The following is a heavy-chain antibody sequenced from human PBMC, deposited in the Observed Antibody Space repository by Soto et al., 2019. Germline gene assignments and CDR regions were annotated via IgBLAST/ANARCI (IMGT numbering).Heavy chain of an antibody. CDR2: IYPGDSDT. CDR3: ARRIGYYYDSSGYFAPGGMGV. Sequence: SLKISCKGSGYSFTSYWIGWVRQMPGKGLEWMGIIYPGDSDTRYSPSFQGQVTISADKSISTAYLQWSSLKASDTAMYYCARRIGYYYDSSGYFAPGGMGVWGQGTTVTVSS. J-gene: IGHJ6*02. D-gene: IGHD3-22*01. CDR1: GYSFTSYW. V-gene: IGHV5-51*01.